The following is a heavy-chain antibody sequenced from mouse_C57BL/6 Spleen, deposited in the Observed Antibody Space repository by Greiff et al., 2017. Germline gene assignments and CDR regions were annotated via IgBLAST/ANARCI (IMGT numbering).Heavy chain of an antibody. J-gene: IGHJ3*01. D-gene: IGHD1-2*01. CDR2: IDPNSGGT. CDR3: ARSPDDGPSWFAY. V-gene: IGHV1-72*01. CDR1: GYTFTSYW. Sequence: QVQLQQPGAELVKPGASVKLSCKASGYTFTSYWMHWVKQRPGRGLEWIGRIDPNSGGTKYNEKFKSKATLTVDKPSSTAYLQLSSLASEDAADYYSARSPDDGPSWFAYWGQGTLVTVSA.